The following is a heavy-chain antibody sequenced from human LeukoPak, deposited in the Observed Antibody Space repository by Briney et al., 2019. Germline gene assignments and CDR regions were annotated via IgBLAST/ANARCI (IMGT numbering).Heavy chain of an antibody. CDR2: ISSSSSYI. D-gene: IGHD2-21*01. CDR3: AKGFQAYGGDFDI. CDR1: GFTFSSYS. J-gene: IGHJ3*02. Sequence: GGSLRLSCAASGFTFSSYSMNWVRQAPGKGLEWVSSISSSSSYIYYADSGKGRITIYRDNAKNSLYLQTNSLRAEDTAVYYCAKGFQAYGGDFDIWGQGTMVTVSS. V-gene: IGHV3-21*01.